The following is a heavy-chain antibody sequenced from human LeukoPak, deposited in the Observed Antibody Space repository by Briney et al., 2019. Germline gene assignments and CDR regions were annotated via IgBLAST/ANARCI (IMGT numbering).Heavy chain of an antibody. Sequence: ASVNVSCKASGYTFTSYDINWVRQATGQGLEWMGWMNPNSGNTGYAQKFQGRVTMTRNTSISTAYMELSSLRSEDTAVYYCARGGVGVPSLDYWGQGTLVTVSS. V-gene: IGHV1-8*01. J-gene: IGHJ4*02. D-gene: IGHD1-26*01. CDR3: ARGGVGVPSLDY. CDR1: GYTFTSYD. CDR2: MNPNSGNT.